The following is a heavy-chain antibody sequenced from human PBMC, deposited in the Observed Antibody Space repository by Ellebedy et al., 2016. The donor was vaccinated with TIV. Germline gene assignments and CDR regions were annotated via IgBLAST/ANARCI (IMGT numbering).Heavy chain of an antibody. D-gene: IGHD6-19*01. CDR1: GYSFTNYW. V-gene: IGHV5-51*01. Sequence: GESLKISXKGSGYSFTNYWIDWVRQMPGRGLEWMGIIYPGDSDTRYSPSFQGQVTISADKSISTAYLQWSSLKASDTAMYYCARNLGYSSATAPDYWGQGTLVTVSS. CDR2: IYPGDSDT. CDR3: ARNLGYSSATAPDY. J-gene: IGHJ4*02.